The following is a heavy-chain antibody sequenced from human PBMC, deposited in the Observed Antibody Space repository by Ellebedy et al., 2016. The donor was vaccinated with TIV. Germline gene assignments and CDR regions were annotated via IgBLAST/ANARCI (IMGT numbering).Heavy chain of an antibody. CDR1: GGSISSSNW. Sequence: SETLSLXXAVSGGSISSSNWWSWVRQPPGKGLEWIGYIYYSGSTNYNPSLKSRVTISVGTSKNQFSLKLSSVTAADPAVYYCARDRWGGLGSGTYHFDYWGQGSLVTVSS. CDR2: IYYSGST. CDR3: ARDRWGGLGSGTYHFDY. D-gene: IGHD3-10*01. V-gene: IGHV4-4*02. J-gene: IGHJ4*02.